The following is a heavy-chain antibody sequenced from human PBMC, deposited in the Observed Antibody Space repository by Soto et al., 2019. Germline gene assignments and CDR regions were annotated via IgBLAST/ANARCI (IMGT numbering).Heavy chain of an antibody. J-gene: IGHJ6*02. CDR1: GFTFSSYG. V-gene: IGHV3-33*01. CDR2: IWYDGSNK. CDR3: ARDRGAIAAALRVYYGMDV. Sequence: QVQLVESGGGVVQPGRSLRLSCAASGFTFSSYGMHWVRQAPGKGLEWVAGIWYDGSNKYYVDSVKGRFTISRDNSKNTLYLQMNSLRAEDTAVYNCARDRGAIAAALRVYYGMDVWGQGTTVTVSS. D-gene: IGHD6-13*01.